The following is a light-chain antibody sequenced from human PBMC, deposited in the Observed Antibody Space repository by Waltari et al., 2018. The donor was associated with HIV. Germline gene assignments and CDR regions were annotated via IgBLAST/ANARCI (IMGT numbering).Light chain of an antibody. V-gene: IGKV3-20*01. CDR1: QSISSSY. CDR3: QQYDSLPRT. J-gene: IGKJ1*01. Sequence: EIVLTQSPGTLSLSPGERATLSCRASQSISSSYLAWYQQKPGQAPRLLIYAASGRATGIPDRFSGGGSGTDFTLTISRLEPEDFAVYYCQQYDSLPRTFGQGTKVEIK. CDR2: AAS.